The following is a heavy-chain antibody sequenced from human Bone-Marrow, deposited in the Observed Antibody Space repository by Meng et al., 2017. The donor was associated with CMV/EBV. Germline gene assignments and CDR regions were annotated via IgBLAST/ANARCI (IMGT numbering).Heavy chain of an antibody. CDR2: ISAYNGNT. Sequence: ASVKVSCKASGYTFTSYYMHWVRQAPGQGLEWMGWISAYNGNTNYAQKLQGRVTMTTDTSTSTDYMELRSVRADDTAVYYCARKTGGSYYGYWGQGTLVTVSS. D-gene: IGHD1-26*01. CDR1: GYTFTSYY. V-gene: IGHV1-18*04. J-gene: IGHJ4*02. CDR3: ARKTGGSYYGY.